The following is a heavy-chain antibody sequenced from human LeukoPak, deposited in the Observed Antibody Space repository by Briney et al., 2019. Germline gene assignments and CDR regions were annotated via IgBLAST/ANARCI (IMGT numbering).Heavy chain of an antibody. CDR1: GGSISSSNW. J-gene: IGHJ3*02. D-gene: IGHD3-22*01. CDR3: ARHDSSHDAFDI. CDR2: IYHSGST. V-gene: IGHV4-4*02. Sequence: PSGTLSLTCAVSGGSISSSNWWSWVRQPPGKGLEWIGEIYHSGSTNYNPSLKSRVTISVDTSKNQFSLRLNSVTAADTAVYYCARHDSSHDAFDIWGQGTMVTVSS.